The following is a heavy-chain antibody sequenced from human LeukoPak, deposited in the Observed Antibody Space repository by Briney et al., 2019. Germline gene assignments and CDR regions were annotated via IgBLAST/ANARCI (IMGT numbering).Heavy chain of an antibody. CDR3: AKDFTTGGSGSYLDTYFDY. CDR2: ISGSGANI. J-gene: IGHJ4*02. V-gene: IGHV3-23*01. Sequence: GGSLRLSCAAAAFTFGNYAMSWVRQAPGKGLEWVSAISGSGANIHYADSVKGRFTISRDNSKNTLYLQMNSLRAEDTDVYFCAKDFTTGGSGSYLDTYFDYWGQGTLVTVSS. CDR1: AFTFGNYA. D-gene: IGHD3-10*01.